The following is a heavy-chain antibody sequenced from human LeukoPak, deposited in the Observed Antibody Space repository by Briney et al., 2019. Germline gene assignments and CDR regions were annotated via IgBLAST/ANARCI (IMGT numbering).Heavy chain of an antibody. J-gene: IGHJ3*02. Sequence: GRSLRLSCAASGFTFSSYGMHWVRQAPGKGLEWVAVISYDGSNKYYADSVKGRFTISRDNSKNTLYLQMNSLRAEDTAVYYCAKLGGGSDPGAFDIWGQGTMVTVSS. CDR3: AKLGGGSDPGAFDI. D-gene: IGHD1-26*01. CDR1: GFTFSSYG. CDR2: ISYDGSNK. V-gene: IGHV3-30*18.